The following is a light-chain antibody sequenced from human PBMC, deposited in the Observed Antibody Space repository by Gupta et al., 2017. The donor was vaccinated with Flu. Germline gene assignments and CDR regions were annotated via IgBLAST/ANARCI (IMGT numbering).Light chain of an antibody. CDR3: SSYTSSSTRV. V-gene: IGLV2-14*01. CDR1: SSDVGGYNY. CDR2: EVS. J-gene: IGLJ3*02. Sequence: QSALTQPAYASGSPGQSITISCTGTSSDVGGYNYVSWYQQHPGKAPKLMIYEVSNRPSGVSKRCSGSKSGNTASLTISGLQAEDEADYYCSSYTSSSTRVFGGGTKLTVL.